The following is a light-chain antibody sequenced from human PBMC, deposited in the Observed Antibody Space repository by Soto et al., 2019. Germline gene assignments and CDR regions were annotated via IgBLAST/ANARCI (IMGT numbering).Light chain of an antibody. V-gene: IGKV3-15*01. CDR2: GVS. J-gene: IGKJ2*01. CDR1: ESLSYF. CDR3: QSYNDWPVA. Sequence: EIVLTQSPATLSVSPGERVTLSCRASESLSYFLAWYQHKPGQSPRLLIYGVSPRVAGVPSRFSGGGSATHLTLTISSLQSEDFAVYYCQSYNDWPVAFGQGTKLEI.